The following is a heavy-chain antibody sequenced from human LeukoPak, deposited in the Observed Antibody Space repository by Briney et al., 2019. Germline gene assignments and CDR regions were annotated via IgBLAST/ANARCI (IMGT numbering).Heavy chain of an antibody. J-gene: IGHJ4*02. V-gene: IGHV3-30-3*01. CDR3: ARVGYYGSGSYYEDY. Sequence: GGSLRLSCAASGFTFSSYAMHWVRQAPGKGLEWVAVISYDGSNKYYADSVKGRFTISRDNSKNTLYLQMNRLRAEDTAVYYCARVGYYGSGSYYEDYWGQGTLVTVSS. D-gene: IGHD3-10*01. CDR2: ISYDGSNK. CDR1: GFTFSSYA.